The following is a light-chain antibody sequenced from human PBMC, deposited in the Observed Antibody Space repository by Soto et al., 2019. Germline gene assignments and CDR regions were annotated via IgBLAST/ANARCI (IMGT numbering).Light chain of an antibody. CDR2: GAS. CDR3: HQYGNSPYT. CDR1: QSVSSAF. Sequence: ETVLTQSPGTLSLSPGERATLSCRASQSVSSAFFAWFQQRPGLAPRLLIYGASSRATGIPDRFSGSGSGTDFTLTISRLEPEDFAMYYCHQYGNSPYTFGQGTKLEIK. V-gene: IGKV3-20*01. J-gene: IGKJ2*01.